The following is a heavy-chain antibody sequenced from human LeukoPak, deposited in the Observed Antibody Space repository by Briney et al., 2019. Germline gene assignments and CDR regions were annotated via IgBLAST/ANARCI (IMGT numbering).Heavy chain of an antibody. CDR1: GFTFSTYA. J-gene: IGHJ6*03. CDR2: ISSSSSYI. D-gene: IGHD2-2*01. Sequence: GGSLRLSCVASGFTFSTYAMSWVRQAPGKGLEWVSSISSSSSYIYYADSVKGRFTISRDNAKNSLYLQMNSLRAEDTAVYYCARAPSNDDIVVVPAAPYYMDVWGKGTTVTVSS. V-gene: IGHV3-21*01. CDR3: ARAPSNDDIVVVPAAPYYMDV.